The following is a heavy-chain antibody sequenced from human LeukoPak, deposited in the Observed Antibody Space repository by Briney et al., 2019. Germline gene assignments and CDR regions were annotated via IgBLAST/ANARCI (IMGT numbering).Heavy chain of an antibody. D-gene: IGHD1-26*01. CDR1: GFTFSSHT. V-gene: IGHV3-21*01. CDR2: ISTSSSYI. CDR3: AREKGVGAQSLDY. J-gene: IGHJ4*02. Sequence: GALRLSCAASGFTFSSHTMSWVRQAPGKGLEWVSSISTSSSYIYYADSVKGRFTISRDNAKNSLYLQMNSLRAEDTAVYYCAREKGVGAQSLDYWGQGTLVTVSS.